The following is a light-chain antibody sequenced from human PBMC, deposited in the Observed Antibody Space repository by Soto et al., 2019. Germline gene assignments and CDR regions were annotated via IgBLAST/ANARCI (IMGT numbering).Light chain of an antibody. Sequence: EIVMTPSPATLSVSPGERATLSCRASQSVSSYLAWYQQKPGQAPRLLIYDASNRATGIPARFSGSGSGTDFTLTISSLQSEDFAVYYCQQYNNWPPTFGQGTKVDIK. CDR2: DAS. V-gene: IGKV3D-15*01. CDR3: QQYNNWPPT. J-gene: IGKJ1*01. CDR1: QSVSSY.